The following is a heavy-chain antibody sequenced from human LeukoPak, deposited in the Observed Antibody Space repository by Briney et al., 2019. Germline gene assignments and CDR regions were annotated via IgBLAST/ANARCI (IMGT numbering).Heavy chain of an antibody. CDR3: ARDRLYDSSGLGY. Sequence: GGSLRLSCAASGFTFSSYSMNWVRQAPGKGLEWVSYISSSSTIYYADSVKGRFTISRDNAKNSLYLQMNSLRAEDTAVYYCARDRLYDSSGLGYWGQGTLVTVSS. CDR1: GFTFSSYS. J-gene: IGHJ4*02. D-gene: IGHD3-22*01. V-gene: IGHV3-48*04. CDR2: ISSSSTI.